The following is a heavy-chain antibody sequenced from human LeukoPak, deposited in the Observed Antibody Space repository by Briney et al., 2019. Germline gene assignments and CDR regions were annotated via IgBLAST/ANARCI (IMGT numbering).Heavy chain of an antibody. V-gene: IGHV3-23*01. Sequence: GGSLRLSCVASGFNFNTYAMNWVRQAPGKGLEWVSVITADGDTTDYAVPVKGRFTISRDNAKNSLYLQMNSLRAEDTAVYYCARDQSGSVDYWGQGTLVTVSS. CDR3: ARDQSGSVDY. J-gene: IGHJ4*02. CDR2: ITADGDTT. CDR1: GFNFNTYA. D-gene: IGHD1-26*01.